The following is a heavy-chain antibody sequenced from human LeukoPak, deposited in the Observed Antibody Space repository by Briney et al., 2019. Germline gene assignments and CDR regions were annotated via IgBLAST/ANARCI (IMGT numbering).Heavy chain of an antibody. D-gene: IGHD5-18*01. CDR1: GYTFTSYG. V-gene: IGHV1-18*01. CDR2: ISAYNGNT. CDR3: ARVRNTAMVTDLGY. Sequence: ASVKVSCKASGYTFTSYGIRWVRQAPGQGLEWMGWISAYNGNTNYAQKLQGRVTMTTDTSTSTAYMELRSLRSDDTAVYYCARVRNTAMVTDLGYWGQGTLVTVSS. J-gene: IGHJ4*02.